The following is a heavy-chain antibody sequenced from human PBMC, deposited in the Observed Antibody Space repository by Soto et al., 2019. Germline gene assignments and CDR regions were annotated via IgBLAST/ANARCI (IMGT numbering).Heavy chain of an antibody. CDR2: IYYSGHT. J-gene: IGHJ5*01. V-gene: IGHV4-59*08. CDR3: ARKPGPFDP. Sequence: SETLSLTCTVSGDSISSYYWSWIRQPPGQGLEWIGYIYYSGHTNYNPSLRSRVSILIDTSKNQFSLKMSSVTAADTAVYYCARKPGPFDPWGQGTLVTVSS. CDR1: GDSISSYY.